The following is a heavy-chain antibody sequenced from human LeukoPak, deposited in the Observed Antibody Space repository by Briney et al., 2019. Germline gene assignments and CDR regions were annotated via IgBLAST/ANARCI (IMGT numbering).Heavy chain of an antibody. CDR3: AREAPGGSGWTYFDY. J-gene: IGHJ4*02. CDR1: GGSVSGHY. V-gene: IGHV4-59*02. D-gene: IGHD6-19*01. Sequence: SVTLSLTCGVSGGSVSGHYWDWIRQPPGKGLEWIGYIYASGSANYHPSLKSRVTISLDTSQNHVSLRLTPVSADDTAVYYCAREAPGGSGWTYFDYWAQESLVTVS. CDR2: IYASGSA.